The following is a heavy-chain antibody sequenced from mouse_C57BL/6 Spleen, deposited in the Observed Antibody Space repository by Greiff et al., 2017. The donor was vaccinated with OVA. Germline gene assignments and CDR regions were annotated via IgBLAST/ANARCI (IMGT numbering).Heavy chain of an antibody. CDR1: GYAFSSSW. J-gene: IGHJ2*01. Sequence: LVESGPELVKPGASVKISCKASGYAFSSSWMNWVKQRPGKGLEWIGRIYPGDGDTNYNGKFKGKATLTADKSSSTAYMQLSSLTSEDSAVYFCARSGSSGHFDYWGQGTTLTVSS. CDR2: IYPGDGDT. D-gene: IGHD1-3*01. CDR3: ARSGSSGHFDY. V-gene: IGHV1-82*01.